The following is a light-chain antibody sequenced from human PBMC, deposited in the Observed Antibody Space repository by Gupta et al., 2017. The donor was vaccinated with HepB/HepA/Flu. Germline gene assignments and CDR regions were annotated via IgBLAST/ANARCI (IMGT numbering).Light chain of an antibody. Sequence: VLMTQSPLSLPVTLGQQASISCRSSQSLLYSDGNTFLNWFQQRPGQSPRRLIYKVSKRDSGVPDRFRGSGSGSDFTLNITRVEAEDVAIYYCMQGSHWHPTFGGGTKVEIK. J-gene: IGKJ4*01. CDR2: KVS. CDR3: MQGSHWHPT. V-gene: IGKV2-30*01. CDR1: QSLLYSDGNTF.